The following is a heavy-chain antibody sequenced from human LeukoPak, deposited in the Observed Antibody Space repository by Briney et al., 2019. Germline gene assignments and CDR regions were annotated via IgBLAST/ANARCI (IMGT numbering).Heavy chain of an antibody. V-gene: IGHV3-30-3*01. J-gene: IGHJ4*02. CDR1: GFTFSSYA. CDR3: ATELRIATAGFDYFEH. D-gene: IGHD6-13*01. CDR2: ISYDESNK. Sequence: GRSLRLSCAASGFTFSSYAMNWVRQAPGKGLEWVAVISYDESNKYYADSVKGRFTISRDNSKNTLFVQMNSLRAEDTAMYYCATELRIATAGFDYFEHWGQGTPVTVSS.